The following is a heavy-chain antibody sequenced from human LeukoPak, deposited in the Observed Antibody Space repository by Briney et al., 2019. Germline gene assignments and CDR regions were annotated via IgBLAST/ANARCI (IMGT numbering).Heavy chain of an antibody. V-gene: IGHV5-51*01. Sequence: GESLKISCKISGYILTNNWIGWVRQVPGKGLEWMGIIYPGDSDTRYSPSFQGQVTISADKSISTAYVQWSSLKASDTAMYYCARGSHCSSTSCYVEGYFTYWGQGTLVTVSS. J-gene: IGHJ4*02. CDR1: GYILTNNW. D-gene: IGHD2-2*01. CDR2: IYPGDSDT. CDR3: ARGSHCSSTSCYVEGYFTY.